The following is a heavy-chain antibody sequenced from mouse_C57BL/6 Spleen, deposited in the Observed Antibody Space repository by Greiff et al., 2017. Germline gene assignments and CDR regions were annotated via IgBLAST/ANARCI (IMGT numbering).Heavy chain of an antibody. CDR2: IWWDDDK. Sequence: ESGPGILQPSQTLSLTCSFSGFSLSTFGMGVGWIRQPSGKGLEWLAHIWWDDDKYYNPALKSRLTISKDTSKNQVFLKIANVDTADTATYYCARMSPSIYYYGSSPMDYWGQGTSVTVSS. J-gene: IGHJ4*01. V-gene: IGHV8-8*01. CDR1: GFSLSTFGMG. D-gene: IGHD1-1*01. CDR3: ARMSPSIYYYGSSPMDY.